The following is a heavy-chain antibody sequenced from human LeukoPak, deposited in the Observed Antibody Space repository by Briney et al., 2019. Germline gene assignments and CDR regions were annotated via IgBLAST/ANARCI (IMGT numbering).Heavy chain of an antibody. CDR1: GFTFSSYA. D-gene: IGHD3-10*01. Sequence: GRSLRLSCAASGFTFSSYAMHWVRQAPGKGLEWVAVISYDGSNKYYADSVKGRFTISRDNSKNTLYLQMNSLRAEDTAVYYCATFYGQKNVFDIWGQGTMVT. V-gene: IGHV3-30*04. J-gene: IGHJ3*02. CDR3: ATFYGQKNVFDI. CDR2: ISYDGSNK.